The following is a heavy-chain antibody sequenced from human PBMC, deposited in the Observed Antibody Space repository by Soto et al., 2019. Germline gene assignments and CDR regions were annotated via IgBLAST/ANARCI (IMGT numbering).Heavy chain of an antibody. CDR2: IYQSGVT. Sequence: SETLSLTCNMSGDSYSISTYSWSWIRQPPGKALQWIGFIYQSGVTSYNPSLASRVSISLDRSNNQCSLKLKSVTAADTAVYFCAGMPYTSGLRFDPWGPGTLVIVSS. D-gene: IGHD6-19*01. V-gene: IGHV4-30-2*01. CDR3: AGMPYTSGLRFDP. CDR1: GDSYSISTYS. J-gene: IGHJ5*02.